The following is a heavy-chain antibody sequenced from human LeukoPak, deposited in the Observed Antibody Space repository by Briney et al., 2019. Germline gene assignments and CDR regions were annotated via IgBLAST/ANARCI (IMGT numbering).Heavy chain of an antibody. CDR2: ISSSSSYI. V-gene: IGHV3-21*01. CDR3: ATLGWGYCSGGSCSLIDY. CDR1: GFTFSSYS. Sequence: GGSLRLSCAAPGFTFSSYSMNWVRQAPGKGLEWVSSISSSSSYIYYADSVKGRFTISRDNAKNSLYLQMNSLRAEDTAVYYCATLGWGYCSGGSCSLIDYWGQGTLVTVSS. D-gene: IGHD2-15*01. J-gene: IGHJ4*02.